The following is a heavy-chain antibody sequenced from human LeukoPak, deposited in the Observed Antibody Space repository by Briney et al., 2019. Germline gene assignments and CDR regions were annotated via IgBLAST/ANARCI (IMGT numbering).Heavy chain of an antibody. CDR1: GFTFSSYE. CDR2: ISSSGSTI. V-gene: IGHV3-48*03. CDR3: ARDLIVVVPAAANYYYYGMDV. J-gene: IGHJ6*02. D-gene: IGHD2-2*01. Sequence: PGGSLRLSCAASGFTFSSYEMNWVRQAPGKGLEWVSYISSSGSTIYYADSVKGRFTISRDNAKNSLYLQMNSLRAEDMAVYYCARDLIVVVPAAANYYYYGMDVWGQGTTVTVSS.